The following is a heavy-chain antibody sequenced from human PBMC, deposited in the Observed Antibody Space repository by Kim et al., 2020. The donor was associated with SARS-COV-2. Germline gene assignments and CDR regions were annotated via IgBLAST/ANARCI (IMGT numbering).Heavy chain of an antibody. CDR1: GYSFTSYW. Sequence: GESLKISCKGSGYSFTSYWIGWVRQMPGKGLEWMGIIYPSDSDTRYSPSFQGQVTISADKSISTAYLQWSSLKASDPAMYYCAVQKEIAEAGFCGMDVWGQGTTVTVS. CDR2: IYPSDSDT. V-gene: IGHV5-51*01. D-gene: IGHD6-13*01. J-gene: IGHJ6*02. CDR3: AVQKEIAEAGFCGMDV.